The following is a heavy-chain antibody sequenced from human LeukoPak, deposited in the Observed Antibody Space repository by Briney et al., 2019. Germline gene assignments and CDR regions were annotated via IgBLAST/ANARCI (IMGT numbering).Heavy chain of an antibody. CDR2: INHGGDT. CDR3: ARPRRYDFWSGYSD. V-gene: IGHV4-34*01. CDR1: NGSFSNFY. D-gene: IGHD3-3*01. Sequence: PSETLSLTCAVYNGSFSNFYWSWIRQAPGKGLEWIGEINHGGDTNYNPSLKSRVTISVDTSKNQFFLKLTSMTAADTAVYYCARPRRYDFWSGYSDWDHGTLVTVSS. J-gene: IGHJ4*01.